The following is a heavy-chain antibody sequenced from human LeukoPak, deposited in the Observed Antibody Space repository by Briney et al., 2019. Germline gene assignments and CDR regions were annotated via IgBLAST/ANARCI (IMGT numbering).Heavy chain of an antibody. V-gene: IGHV1-46*01. J-gene: IGHJ3*02. CDR1: GYTFTSYY. D-gene: IGHD5/OR15-5a*01. CDR2: INPSRGST. Sequence: ASVKVSCKASGYTFTSYYMHWVRQAPGQGLEWMGIINPSRGSTNYAQKFQGRVTMTRDTSTSTVYMELSSLRSEDTAVYYCARGDHVRIYAESAFDIWGQGTMVSVSS. CDR3: ARGDHVRIYAESAFDI.